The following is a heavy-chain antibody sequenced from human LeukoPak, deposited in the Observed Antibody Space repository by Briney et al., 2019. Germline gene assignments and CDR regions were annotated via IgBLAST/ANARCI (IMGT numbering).Heavy chain of an antibody. CDR3: AKDSLVGGWLVGYSFDS. D-gene: IGHD6-19*01. Sequence: GGSLRLSCAASRFTFSSYAMSWVRQAPGKGLEWVSAISGSGGSTYYADSVKGRFTISRDNSKNTLFLQMNSLRAEDTTVYYCAKDSLVGGWLVGYSFDSWGQGTLVTVSS. V-gene: IGHV3-23*01. CDR1: RFTFSSYA. CDR2: ISGSGGST. J-gene: IGHJ4*02.